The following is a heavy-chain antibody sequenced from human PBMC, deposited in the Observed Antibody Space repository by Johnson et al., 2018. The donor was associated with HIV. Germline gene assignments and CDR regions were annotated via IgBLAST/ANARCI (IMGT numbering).Heavy chain of an antibody. V-gene: IGHV3-30*02. Sequence: QVQLVESGGGVVQPGGSLRLSCAASGFTFSSYGMHWVRQAPGKGLEWVAFIRYEGRNKYYADSVKGRFTISRDNSKNALYLQMNSLRAEDTAVYYCAKETGANSAFEIWGQGTMVTVSS. D-gene: IGHD1-7*01. CDR1: GFTFSSYG. CDR2: IRYEGRNK. J-gene: IGHJ3*02. CDR3: AKETGANSAFEI.